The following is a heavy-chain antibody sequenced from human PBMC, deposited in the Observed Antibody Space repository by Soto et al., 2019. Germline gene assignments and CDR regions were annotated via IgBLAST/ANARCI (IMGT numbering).Heavy chain of an antibody. CDR2: INPNSGGT. CDR3: ATSRAAAVIDY. V-gene: IGHV1-2*04. Sequence: ASVKVSCKASGYTFTGYYMHWVRQAPGQGLEWMGWINPNSGGTNYAQKFQGWVTMTRDTSVSTAYMELSRLRSDDTAVYYCATSRAAAVIDYWGQGTLVTVSS. CDR1: GYTFTGYY. J-gene: IGHJ4*02. D-gene: IGHD6-13*01.